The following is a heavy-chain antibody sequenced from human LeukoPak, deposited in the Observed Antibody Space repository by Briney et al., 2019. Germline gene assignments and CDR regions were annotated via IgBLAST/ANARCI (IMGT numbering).Heavy chain of an antibody. J-gene: IGHJ4*02. CDR2: IDWDDAK. Sequence: SGPTLVNPTQTLTLTCTFSGFSLSTSGMRVSWIRQPPGKALEWLARIDWDDAKFYSTSPKTRLTISKDTSKNQVVLTMTNMDPVDTATYYCARIYSRGPLFDYWGQGTLVTVSS. CDR3: ARIYSRGPLFDY. D-gene: IGHD2-15*01. V-gene: IGHV2-70*04. CDR1: GFSLSTSGMR.